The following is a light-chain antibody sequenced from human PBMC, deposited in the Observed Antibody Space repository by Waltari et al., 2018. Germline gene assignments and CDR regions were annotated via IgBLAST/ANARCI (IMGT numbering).Light chain of an antibody. J-gene: IGLJ2*01. CDR2: EVT. V-gene: IGLV2-23*02. CDR3: CSYAGSNPAL. CDR1: SAHIEYYNL. Sequence: QSALTQPASLSGSPGQSITISCTGSSAHIEYYNLVSWYQQYPGKAPKLLIAEVTNRTSGVSNCLPGLKSGRTASRTIVGRQAEDGVDCYCCSYAGSNPALIGGGTKVTVL.